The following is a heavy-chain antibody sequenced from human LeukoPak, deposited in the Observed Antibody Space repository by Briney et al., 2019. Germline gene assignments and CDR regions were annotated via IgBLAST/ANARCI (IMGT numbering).Heavy chain of an antibody. CDR2: LSGSGIST. J-gene: IGHJ4*02. CDR3: AKDLSYAFDY. Sequence: GGSLRLSCAASGFSFSSYAMSWVRQAPGKGLEWVSALSGSGISTYYTDSVKGWFTISRDNSKNTLYLQMNSLRVEDTAVYYCAKDLSYAFDYWGQGTLVTVSS. D-gene: IGHD2-2*01. V-gene: IGHV3-23*01. CDR1: GFSFSSYA.